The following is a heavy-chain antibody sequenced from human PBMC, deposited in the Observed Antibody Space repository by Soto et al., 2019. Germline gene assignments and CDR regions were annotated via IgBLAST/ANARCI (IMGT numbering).Heavy chain of an antibody. CDR2: IYYSGST. CDR1: GCSISSSSYY. V-gene: IGHV4-39*01. Sequence: SETLSLTCTFSGCSISSSSYYLGWIRQPPGKGLEWIGSIYYSGSTYYNPSLKSRVTISVDTSKNQFSLKLSSVTAADTAVYYCARHLVAENNFDYWGQGTLVTVSS. J-gene: IGHJ4*02. D-gene: IGHD5-12*01. CDR3: ARHLVAENNFDY.